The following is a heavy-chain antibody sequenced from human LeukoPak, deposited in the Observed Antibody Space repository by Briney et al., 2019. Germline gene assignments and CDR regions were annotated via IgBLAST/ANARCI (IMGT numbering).Heavy chain of an antibody. CDR2: IYYSGST. Sequence: SETLSLTCTVSGGSISSYYWSWIRQPPGKGLEWIGYIYYSGSTNYNPSLKSRVTISVDTSKNQFSLKLSSVTAADTAVYYCARDRGSIYYYYMDVWGKGTTVTVSS. J-gene: IGHJ6*03. D-gene: IGHD2-15*01. CDR3: ARDRGSIYYYYMDV. V-gene: IGHV4-59*01. CDR1: GGSISSYY.